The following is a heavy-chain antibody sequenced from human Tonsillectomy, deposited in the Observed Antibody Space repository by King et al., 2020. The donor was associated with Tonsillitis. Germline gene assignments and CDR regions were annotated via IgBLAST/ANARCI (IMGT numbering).Heavy chain of an antibody. CDR2: INPNGGST. D-gene: IGHD4-17*01. Sequence: QLVQSGAEVKKPGASVKLSCKASGYTFTNYYVHWVRQAPGQGLEWMGIINPNGGSTSYAQNFQGRVTMTRDTSTSTVYMELSSLTSQDTAVFYCARDAQYGASGLSSYYSGMDVWGQGTTVTVSS. CDR3: ARDAQYGASGLSSYYSGMDV. J-gene: IGHJ6*02. CDR1: GYTFTNYY. V-gene: IGHV1-46*01.